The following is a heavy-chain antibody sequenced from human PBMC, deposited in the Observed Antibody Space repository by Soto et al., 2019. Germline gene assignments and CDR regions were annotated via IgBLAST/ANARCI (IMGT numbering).Heavy chain of an antibody. D-gene: IGHD2-2*01. CDR3: ARLHCSSSTCDSWFDP. CDR1: GYTFTTFW. Sequence: GESLKISCTGFGYTFTTFWISWVRQMPGRGLEWMGRIDPRDSYTNYSPSFQGHVTISGDKSISTVYLQWASLKASDTAMYYCARLHCSSSTCDSWFDPWGQGTLVTVSS. CDR2: IDPRDSYT. V-gene: IGHV5-10-1*01. J-gene: IGHJ5*02.